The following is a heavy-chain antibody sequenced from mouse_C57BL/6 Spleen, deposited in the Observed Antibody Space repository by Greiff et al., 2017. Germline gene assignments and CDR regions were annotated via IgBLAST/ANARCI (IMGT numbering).Heavy chain of an antibody. CDR3: ARHVWDGAWFAY. J-gene: IGHJ3*01. CDR2: ISSGGSYT. V-gene: IGHV5-6*01. CDR1: GFTFSSYG. Sequence: DVHLVESGGDLVKPGGSLKLSCAASGFTFSSYGMSWVRQTPDKRLEWVATISSGGSYTYYPDSVKGRFTISRDNAKNTLYLQMSSLKSEDTAMYYCARHVWDGAWFAYWGQGTLVTVSA. D-gene: IGHD4-1*01.